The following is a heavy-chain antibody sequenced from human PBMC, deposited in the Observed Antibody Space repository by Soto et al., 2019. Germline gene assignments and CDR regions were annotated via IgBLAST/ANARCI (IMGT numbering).Heavy chain of an antibody. CDR1: GATFTSCG. CDR3: ARGTIFGLVSFDY. J-gene: IGHJ4*02. D-gene: IGHD3-3*02. Sequence: QVQLVQSGAEVKEPGASVKVSCKASGATFTSCGFNWVRQAPGQGLEWMGWISGYNGDTHYAQNFQVRVTMTIDTSTSTAYMELRSLRSDDTAVYYCARGTIFGLVSFDYWGQGILVTVSS. V-gene: IGHV1-18*01. CDR2: ISGYNGDT.